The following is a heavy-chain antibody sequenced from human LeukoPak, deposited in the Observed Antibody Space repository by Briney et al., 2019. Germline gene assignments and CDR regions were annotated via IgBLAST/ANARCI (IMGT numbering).Heavy chain of an antibody. J-gene: IGHJ4*02. CDR1: GFTFSSYG. V-gene: IGHV3-30*18. CDR2: ISYDASDK. D-gene: IGHD3-10*01. CDR3: AKGTMVRGDH. Sequence: PGGSLRLSCAASGFTFSSYGMHWVRQAPGKGLEWVAVISYDASDKYYADSVKGRLTISRDNSKNTLYLQMNSLRAEDTAVYYCAKGTMVRGDHWGQGTLVTVSS.